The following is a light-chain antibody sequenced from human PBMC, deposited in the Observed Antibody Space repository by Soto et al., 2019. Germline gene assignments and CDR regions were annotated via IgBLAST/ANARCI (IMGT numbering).Light chain of an antibody. CDR1: QSVSSSY. V-gene: IGKV3-20*01. CDR3: QQYGSSPPYT. Sequence: EIVMTHSPATLSVSPGERATLSFSSSQSVSSSYLAWYQQKPGQAPRLLIYGASSRATGIPDRFSGSGSGTDFTLTISRLEPEDFAVYYCQQYGSSPPYTFGQGTKVDIK. CDR2: GAS. J-gene: IGKJ1*01.